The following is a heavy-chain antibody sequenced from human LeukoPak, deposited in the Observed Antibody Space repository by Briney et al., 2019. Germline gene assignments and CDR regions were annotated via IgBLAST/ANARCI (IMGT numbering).Heavy chain of an antibody. Sequence: GASVKVSCKASGYTFTSYGISWVRQAPGQGLEWMGWISAYNGNTNYAQKLQGRVTMTTDTSTSTAYMELRSLRSDDTAVYYCARAESLVGATTWNLDFDYWGQGTLVTVSS. D-gene: IGHD1-26*01. CDR2: ISAYNGNT. CDR1: GYTFTSYG. V-gene: IGHV1-18*01. J-gene: IGHJ4*02. CDR3: ARAESLVGATTWNLDFDY.